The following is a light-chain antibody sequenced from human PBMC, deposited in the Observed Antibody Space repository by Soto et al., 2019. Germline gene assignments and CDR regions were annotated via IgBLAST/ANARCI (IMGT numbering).Light chain of an antibody. CDR1: QSVDSY. CDR3: QQRDSWPIT. V-gene: IGKV3-11*01. J-gene: IGKJ5*01. Sequence: EIVLTQSPASLSLSPGERATLSCRASQSVDSYLVWYQQKPGQAPRLLIFGASSRATGIPARFSGSGSGTDFTLTINSLEPEDFAVYYCQQRDSWPITFGQGTRLEIK. CDR2: GAS.